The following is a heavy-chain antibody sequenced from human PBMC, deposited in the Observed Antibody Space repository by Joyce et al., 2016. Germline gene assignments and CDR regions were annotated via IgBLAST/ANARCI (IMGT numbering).Heavy chain of an antibody. D-gene: IGHD1/OR15-1a*01. CDR3: AGIIGGGFARNSMDV. CDR2: IDPGDSYT. Sequence: EVQLVQSGAEVKKPGESLRISCAGSGYNFATYWIAWVRQLPGRGLEWMVRIDPGDSYTNYSPSFQGHVTISIDKSISTSYLQWNTLEASDTAMYYCAGIIGGGFARNSMDVWGKGTTVTVSS. CDR1: GYNFATYW. V-gene: IGHV5-10-1*03. J-gene: IGHJ6*03.